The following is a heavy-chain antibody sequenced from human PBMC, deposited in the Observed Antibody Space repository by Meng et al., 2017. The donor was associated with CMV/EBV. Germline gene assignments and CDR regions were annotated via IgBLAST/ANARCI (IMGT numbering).Heavy chain of an antibody. CDR3: ARSVGELPVYYYGMDV. CDR2: ISSNGGST. Sequence: GESLKISCAASGFTFSSYEMNWVRQAPGKGLEYVSAISSNGGSTYYADSVKGRFTISRDNSKNTLYLQMGSLRAEDMAVYYCARSVGELPVYYYGMDVWGQGTTVTVSS. D-gene: IGHD1-26*01. J-gene: IGHJ6*02. CDR1: GFTFSSYE. V-gene: IGHV3-64*02.